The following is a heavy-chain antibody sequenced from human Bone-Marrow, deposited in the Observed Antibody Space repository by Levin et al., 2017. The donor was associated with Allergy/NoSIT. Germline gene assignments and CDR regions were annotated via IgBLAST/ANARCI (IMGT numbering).Heavy chain of an antibody. J-gene: IGHJ4*02. CDR3: GIDGPGGGF. CDR2: IYSGGTT. Sequence: GESLKISCAASGFTVSNNYMTWVRQAPGKGLEWVSLIYSGGTTYYADSVKGRFTISRDNSKNTLYLQMNSLRADDKAVYYCGIDGPGGGFRGQGTLVTVSS. D-gene: IGHD3-16*01. V-gene: IGHV3-66*01. CDR1: GFTVSNNY.